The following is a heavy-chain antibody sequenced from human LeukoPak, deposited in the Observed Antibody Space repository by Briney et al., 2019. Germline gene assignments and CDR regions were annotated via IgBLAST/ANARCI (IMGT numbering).Heavy chain of an antibody. D-gene: IGHD5-18*01. V-gene: IGHV4-39*07. CDR2: IYYSGST. J-gene: IGHJ5*02. CDR1: GGSISSSSYY. CDR3: ARGFRGYNYGYNWFDP. Sequence: PSETLSLTCTVSGGSISSSSYYWGWIRQPPGKGLEWIGTIYYSGSTYYNPSLKSRVTISGDTSKNQFSLKLSSVTAADTAVYYCARGFRGYNYGYNWFDPWGQGTLVTVSS.